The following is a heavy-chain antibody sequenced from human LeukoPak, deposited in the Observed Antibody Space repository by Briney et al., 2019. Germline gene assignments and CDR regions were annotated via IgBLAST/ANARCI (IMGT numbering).Heavy chain of an antibody. CDR3: ARGVRTGYYYYMDV. Sequence: GGSLRLSCAASGFPVSSNYMSWVRQAPGKGLEWVSVIYSGGSTYYADSVKGRFTISRDNSKNTLYLQMNSLRAEDTAVYYCARGVRTGYYYYMDVWGKGTTVTVSS. J-gene: IGHJ6*03. CDR1: GFPVSSNY. CDR2: IYSGGST. V-gene: IGHV3-66*02. D-gene: IGHD1-1*01.